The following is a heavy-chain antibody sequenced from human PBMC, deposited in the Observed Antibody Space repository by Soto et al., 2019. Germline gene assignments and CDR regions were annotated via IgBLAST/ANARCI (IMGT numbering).Heavy chain of an antibody. CDR1: GGTFSSYA. CDR3: ARSGYGDYGAYYYVMDV. V-gene: IGHV1-69*06. CDR2: IIPIFGTA. Sequence: SVKVSCKASGGTFSSYAISWVRQAPGQGLEWMGGIIPIFGTANYAQKFQGRVTITADKSTSTAYMELSSLRSEDTAVYYCARSGYGDYGAYYYVMDVWGQGTTVTVSS. J-gene: IGHJ6*02. D-gene: IGHD4-17*01.